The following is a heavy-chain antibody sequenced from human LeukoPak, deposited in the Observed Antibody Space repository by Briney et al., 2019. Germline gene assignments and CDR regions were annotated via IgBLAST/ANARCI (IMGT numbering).Heavy chain of an antibody. V-gene: IGHV3-48*03. J-gene: IGHJ6*03. Sequence: GGSLRLSCAASGFTFSSYEMNWVRQAPGKGLEWVSYISSSGSTIYYADSVKGRFTISRDNAKNSLYLQMNSLRAEDTAVYYCARVDHQLELLYYYYMDVWGKGTTVTVSS. CDR1: GFTFSSYE. CDR2: ISSSGSTI. CDR3: ARVDHQLELLYYYYMDV. D-gene: IGHD1-7*01.